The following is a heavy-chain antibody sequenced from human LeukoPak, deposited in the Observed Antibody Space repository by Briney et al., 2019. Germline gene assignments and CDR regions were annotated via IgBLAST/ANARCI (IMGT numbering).Heavy chain of an antibody. V-gene: IGHV3-74*01. Sequence: PGGSLRLSCAASGFTFSSYWMHWVRQAPGKGLGLVWLSKSDGSTTTYANSVKGRFTISSDNAQKTLYLQMNSLRAEDTAVYYCARVVDTHFDYWGQGTLVTVSS. D-gene: IGHD5-18*01. CDR1: GFTFSSYW. CDR2: SKSDGSTT. CDR3: ARVVDTHFDY. J-gene: IGHJ4*02.